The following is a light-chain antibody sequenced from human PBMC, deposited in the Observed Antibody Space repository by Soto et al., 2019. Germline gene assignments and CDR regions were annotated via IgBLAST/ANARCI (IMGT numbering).Light chain of an antibody. V-gene: IGKV2-30*01. CDR2: NVS. CDR1: QSLAYSDGNAY. Sequence: DVVMTQSPLSLPVTLGQPASISCRSSQSLAYSDGNAYLNWFQQRPGQSPRRLIYNVSNRDSGVPDRFSGSGSGTDFTLKISRVEAEDVGVYYCMQGTHWPPHTFGQGTKLEIK. CDR3: MQGTHWPPHT. J-gene: IGKJ2*01.